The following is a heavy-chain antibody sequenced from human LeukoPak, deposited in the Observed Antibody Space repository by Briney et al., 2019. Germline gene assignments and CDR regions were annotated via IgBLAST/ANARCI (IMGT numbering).Heavy chain of an antibody. J-gene: IGHJ4*02. D-gene: IGHD3-16*01. V-gene: IGHV1-8*01. Sequence: ASVRVSCKASGYTFTSYDINWVRQATGQGLEWMGWMNPNSGNTGYAQKIQGRVTMTRNTSISTAYMELSSLRSEDTAVYYCARGGSRGGAVDYWGQGTLVTVSS. CDR1: GYTFTSYD. CDR2: MNPNSGNT. CDR3: ARGGSRGGAVDY.